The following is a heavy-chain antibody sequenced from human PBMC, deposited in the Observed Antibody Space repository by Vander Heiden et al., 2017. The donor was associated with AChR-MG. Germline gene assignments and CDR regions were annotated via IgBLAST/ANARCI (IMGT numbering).Heavy chain of an antibody. J-gene: IGHJ6*03. V-gene: IGHV5-51*01. Sequence: EVQLVQSGAEVKKPGESLKISCKGSGYSFTSYWIGWVRQMPGKGLEWMGIIYPGDSDTRYSPSFQGQVTISADKSISTAYLQWSSLKASDTAMYYCARHLGVVVTATQDYYYYMDVWGKGTTVTVSS. CDR1: GYSFTSYW. D-gene: IGHD2-21*02. CDR2: IYPGDSDT. CDR3: ARHLGVVVTATQDYYYYMDV.